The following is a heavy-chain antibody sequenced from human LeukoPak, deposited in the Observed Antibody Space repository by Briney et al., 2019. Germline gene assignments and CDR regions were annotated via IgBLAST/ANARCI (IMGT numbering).Heavy chain of an antibody. J-gene: IGHJ4*02. CDR3: TTVERWLLRSSPY. Sequence: GGSLRLSCAASGFTFSNAWMTWVRQAPGKGLEWVGRIETKTDGGTTDYAAPVKGRFTISRDDSRNTLYLQMNSLKTDDTAVYYCTTVERWLLRSSPYWGQGTLVTVSS. V-gene: IGHV3-15*04. CDR2: IETKTDGGTT. D-gene: IGHD5-24*01. CDR1: GFTFSNAW.